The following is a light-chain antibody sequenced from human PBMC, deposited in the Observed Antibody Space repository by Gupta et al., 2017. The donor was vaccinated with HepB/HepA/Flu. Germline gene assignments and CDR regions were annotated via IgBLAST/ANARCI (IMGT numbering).Light chain of an antibody. Sequence: EIEMTQSPATLSVSPGDRGTITCRASQHVSSYLAWYQQKPGQAPKLLIYGASTRATGIPARFSGSGSGTEFTLTISSLQAEDVAIYYCQQYNNLPQAFGPGTKVEIK. CDR3: QQYNNLPQA. V-gene: IGKV3-15*01. J-gene: IGKJ1*01. CDR1: QHVSSY. CDR2: GAS.